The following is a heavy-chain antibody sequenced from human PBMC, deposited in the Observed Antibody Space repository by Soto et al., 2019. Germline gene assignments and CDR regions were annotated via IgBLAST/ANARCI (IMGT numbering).Heavy chain of an antibody. D-gene: IGHD3-22*01. CDR2: IYYSGST. CDR3: ARVEEYYYDSSGDGFDY. V-gene: IGHV4-39*01. Sequence: SETLSLTCTVSGGSISSSSYYWGWIRQPPGKGLEWIGSIYYSGSTYYNPSLKSRVTISVDTSKKQFSLKLSSVTAADTVVFYCARVEEYYYDSSGDGFDYWGQGTLVTVSS. J-gene: IGHJ4*02. CDR1: GGSISSSSYY.